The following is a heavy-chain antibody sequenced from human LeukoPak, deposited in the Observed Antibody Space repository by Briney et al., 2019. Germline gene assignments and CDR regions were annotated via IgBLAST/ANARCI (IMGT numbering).Heavy chain of an antibody. J-gene: IGHJ5*02. CDR3: ARDIIGTFNYFDP. Sequence: SETLSLTCTVSGGSISSYYLSWIRQPAGKGLEWIGRIYSSGNTNYNPSLKSRITMSVDTSKNQFSLKLSSVTAADTAVYYCARDIIGTFNYFDPWGQGTPVTVSS. D-gene: IGHD1-7*01. CDR2: IYSSGNT. CDR1: GGSISSYY. V-gene: IGHV4-4*07.